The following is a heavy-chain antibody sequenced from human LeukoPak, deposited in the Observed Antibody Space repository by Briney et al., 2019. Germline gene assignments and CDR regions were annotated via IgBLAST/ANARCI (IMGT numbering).Heavy chain of an antibody. V-gene: IGHV1-46*01. CDR1: GYTFTNYY. Sequence: ASVKVSCKASGYTFTNYYMQWVRQAPGQGLEWMGKINPSGGSTTYAQKFQGRVTMTRDTSTSTAYMELSSLRSEDTAVYYCAKCRVSSSGSADYWGQGTLVTVSS. CDR3: AKCRVSSSGSADY. D-gene: IGHD6-19*01. CDR2: INPSGGST. J-gene: IGHJ4*02.